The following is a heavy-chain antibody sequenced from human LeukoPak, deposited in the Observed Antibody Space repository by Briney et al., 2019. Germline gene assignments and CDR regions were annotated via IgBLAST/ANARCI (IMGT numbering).Heavy chain of an antibody. V-gene: IGHV1-2*02. J-gene: IGHJ4*02. CDR1: VYTFTDYY. D-gene: IGHD6-19*01. Sequence: ASVTVSFKASVYTFTDYYMHWVRQAPGQGLEWMGWINPNSGGTKYAQKFQGRVTMTRDTSISTAYMELSRLRSDDTAVYYCARAISVAEDYWGQGTLVTVSS. CDR3: ARAISVAEDY. CDR2: INPNSGGT.